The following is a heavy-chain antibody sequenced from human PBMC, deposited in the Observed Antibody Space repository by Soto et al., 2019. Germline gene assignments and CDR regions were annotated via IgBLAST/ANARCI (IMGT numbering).Heavy chain of an antibody. J-gene: IGHJ5*02. CDR1: GGSVSSGSHY. V-gene: IGHV4-61*01. Sequence: PSETLSLTCTVSGGSVSSGSHYWSWIRQPPGKGLEWIGYIYYSGSTNYNPSLKSRVTISADTSKNQFSLKLSSVTAADTAVYYCARDRWFDPWGQGTRVTV. CDR2: IYYSGST. CDR3: ARDRWFDP.